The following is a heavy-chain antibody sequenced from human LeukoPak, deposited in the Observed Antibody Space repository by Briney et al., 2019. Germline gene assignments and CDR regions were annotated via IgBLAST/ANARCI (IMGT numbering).Heavy chain of an antibody. CDR2: ISGSGGST. V-gene: IGHV3-23*01. CDR1: GSTFSDHY. CDR3: AKDRDSSSWYDAFDI. D-gene: IGHD6-13*01. J-gene: IGHJ3*02. Sequence: GGSLRLSCAASGSTFSDHYMDWVRQAPGKGLEWVSAISGSGGSTYYADSVKGRFTISRDNSKNTLYLQMNSLRAEDTAVYYCAKDRDSSSWYDAFDIWGQGTMVTVSS.